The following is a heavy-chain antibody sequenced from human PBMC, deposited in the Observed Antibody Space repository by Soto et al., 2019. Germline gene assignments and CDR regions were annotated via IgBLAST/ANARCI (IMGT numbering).Heavy chain of an antibody. Sequence: VQLVASGGGLVQPGGSLRLSCAASGFTFSSYSMNWVRQAPGKGLEWVSYISSSSSTIYYADSVKGRFTISRDNAKNSLYLQMNSLRDEDTAVYYCARVLFHSSGWSVDYWGQGTLVTVSS. J-gene: IGHJ4*02. D-gene: IGHD6-19*01. CDR3: ARVLFHSSGWSVDY. V-gene: IGHV3-48*02. CDR2: ISSSSSTI. CDR1: GFTFSSYS.